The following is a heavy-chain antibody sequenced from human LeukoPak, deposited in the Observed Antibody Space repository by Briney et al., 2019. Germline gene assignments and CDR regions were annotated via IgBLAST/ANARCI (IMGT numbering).Heavy chain of an antibody. V-gene: IGHV4-34*01. J-gene: IGHJ6*03. CDR2: INHSGST. Sequence: SETLSLTCAVYGGSFSGYYWSWIRQPPGKGLEWIGEINHSGSTNYNPSLKSRVTISVDTSKNQFSLKLSSVTAADTAVYYCARGTTMVRGVRSYHYYCYMDVWGKGTTVTISS. CDR1: GGSFSGYY. D-gene: IGHD3-10*01. CDR3: ARGTTMVRGVRSYHYYCYMDV.